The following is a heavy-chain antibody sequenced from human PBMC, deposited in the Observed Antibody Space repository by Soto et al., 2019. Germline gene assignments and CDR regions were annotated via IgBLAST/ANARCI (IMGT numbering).Heavy chain of an antibody. D-gene: IGHD6-19*01. CDR3: ARRTSSAWYFCDY. CDR2: IYYSGST. J-gene: IGHJ4*02. CDR1: GGSINSRYW. V-gene: IGHV4-4*02. Sequence: SETLSLTCAVSGGSINSRYWWSWVRQSPGKGLEWIGEIYYSGSTNYNPSLKSRVTISVDTSKNQFSLKLSSVTAADTAVYYCARRTSSAWYFCDYWGLGTLVTVSS.